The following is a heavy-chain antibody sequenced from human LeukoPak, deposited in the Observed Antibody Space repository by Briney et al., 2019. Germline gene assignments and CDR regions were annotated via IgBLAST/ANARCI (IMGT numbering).Heavy chain of an antibody. V-gene: IGHV1-69*06. D-gene: IGHD6-19*01. CDR3: ARGTVAGTYYYYYMDV. CDR1: GGTFSSYA. CDR2: IIPIFGTA. Sequence: SVKVSCKASGGTFSSYAISWVRQASGQGLEWMGGIIPIFGTANYAQKFQGRVTITADKSTSTAYMELSSLRSEDTAVYYCARGTVAGTYYYYYMDVWGKGTTVTVSS. J-gene: IGHJ6*03.